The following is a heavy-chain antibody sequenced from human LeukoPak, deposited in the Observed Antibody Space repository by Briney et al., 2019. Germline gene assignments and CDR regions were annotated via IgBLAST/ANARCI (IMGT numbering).Heavy chain of an antibody. CDR1: GFTFSSDG. Sequence: PGSSLSLSCSGSGFTFSSDGMDWARQAPGKGLEWVAVLWYEGSNKYYAHSVKARFTISRDNSKHTLYLQMNSLSVEDTAMYYCARDDTYYYRSGSPRGFDYWGQGTLVTVSS. J-gene: IGHJ4*02. D-gene: IGHD3-10*01. CDR3: ARDDTYYYRSGSPRGFDY. V-gene: IGHV3-33*01. CDR2: LWYEGSNK.